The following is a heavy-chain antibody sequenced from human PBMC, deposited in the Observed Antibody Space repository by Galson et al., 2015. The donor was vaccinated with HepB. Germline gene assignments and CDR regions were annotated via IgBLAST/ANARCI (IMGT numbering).Heavy chain of an antibody. CDR2: IIPILGIA. D-gene: IGHD6-13*01. CDR1: GGTFSSYT. Sequence: SVKVSCKASGGTFSSYTISWVRQAPGQGLEWMGRIIPILGIANYAQKFQGRVTITADKSTSTAYMELSSLRSEDTAVYYCARVGRIAAAGYYFDYWGQGTLVTVSS. J-gene: IGHJ4*02. V-gene: IGHV1-69*02. CDR3: ARVGRIAAAGYYFDY.